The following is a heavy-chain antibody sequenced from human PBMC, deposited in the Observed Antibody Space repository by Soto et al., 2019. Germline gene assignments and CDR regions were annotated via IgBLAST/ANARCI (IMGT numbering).Heavy chain of an antibody. Sequence: QVQLVQSGAEVKKPGASVKVSCKASGYTFTSYGISWVRQAPGQGLEWMGWISAYNGNTNYAQKLQGRVTMTTDTSTSTAYMELRSMRSDDTAVYYCARDTRGYSGYDINYYGMDVWGQGTTVTVSS. V-gene: IGHV1-18*01. CDR1: GYTFTSYG. D-gene: IGHD5-12*01. J-gene: IGHJ6*02. CDR2: ISAYNGNT. CDR3: ARDTRGYSGYDINYYGMDV.